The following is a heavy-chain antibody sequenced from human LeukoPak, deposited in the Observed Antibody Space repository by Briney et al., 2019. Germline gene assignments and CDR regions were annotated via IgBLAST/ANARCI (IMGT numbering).Heavy chain of an antibody. D-gene: IGHD4-17*01. J-gene: IGHJ4*02. Sequence: GGSLRLSCAASGFTVSSNYMSWVRQAPGKGLEWVSVIYSGGSTYYADSVKGRFTISRDNSKNTLYLQMNSLRAEDTAVYYCARELTTVTTRGAYYFDYWGQGTLVTVSS. CDR1: GFTVSSNY. CDR3: ARELTTVTTRGAYYFDY. V-gene: IGHV3-66*01. CDR2: IYSGGST.